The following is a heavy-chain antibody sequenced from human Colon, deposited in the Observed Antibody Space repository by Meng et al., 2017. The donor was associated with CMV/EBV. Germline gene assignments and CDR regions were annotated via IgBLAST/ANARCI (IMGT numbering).Heavy chain of an antibody. V-gene: IGHV3-74*03. J-gene: IGHJ2*01. Sequence: GASLKISCAASGFTFSHYWMHWVRQVPGKGLVWVSRINSDGSIIKYADSVKGRFTISRDNAKNTLYLQVNSLRAEDTAVYYCAVQVGPTERYFDIWGRGTLVTVSS. CDR2: INSDGSII. CDR3: AVQVGPTERYFDI. CDR1: GFTFSHYW. D-gene: IGHD1-26*01.